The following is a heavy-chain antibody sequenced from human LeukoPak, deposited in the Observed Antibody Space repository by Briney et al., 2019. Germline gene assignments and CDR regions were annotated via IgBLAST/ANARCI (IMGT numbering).Heavy chain of an antibody. CDR2: IYSGGST. CDR3: AKGRYSYGSGAFDI. J-gene: IGHJ3*02. V-gene: IGHV3-66*02. Sequence: GGSLRLSCAASGFTVSSNYMSWVRQAPGKGLEWVSVIYSGGSTYYADSVKGRFTISRDNSKNTLYLQMNSLRAEDTAVYYCAKGRYSYGSGAFDIWGQGTVVTVSS. CDR1: GFTVSSNY. D-gene: IGHD5-18*01.